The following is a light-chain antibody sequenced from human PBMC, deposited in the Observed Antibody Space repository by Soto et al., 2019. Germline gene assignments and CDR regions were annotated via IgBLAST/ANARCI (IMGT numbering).Light chain of an antibody. CDR3: QQRSNWPPSIT. J-gene: IGKJ5*01. CDR2: DAS. Sequence: EIVLTQSPATLSVSPGERATLSCRASQSISSLLAWYQQKPGQAPRLLIYDASDRAPGIPARFSGSGSATDFTLTINNLEPEDFAVYYCQQRSNWPPSITFGQGTRLEIK. V-gene: IGKV3-11*01. CDR1: QSISSL.